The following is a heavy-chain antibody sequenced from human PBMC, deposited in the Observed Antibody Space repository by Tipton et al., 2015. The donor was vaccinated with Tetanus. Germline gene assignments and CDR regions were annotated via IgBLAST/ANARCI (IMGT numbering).Heavy chain of an antibody. V-gene: IGHV4-4*07. D-gene: IGHD3-3*01. J-gene: IGHJ6*02. Sequence: LRLSCTVSGGSISSYYWSWIRQPAGKGLEWIGRIYTSGSTNYNPSLKSRVTMSVDTSKNQFSLKLSSVTAADTAVYYCARDRSITIFGVVPINYYYGMDVWGQGTTVTVSS. CDR1: GGSISSYY. CDR2: IYTSGST. CDR3: ARDRSITIFGVVPINYYYGMDV.